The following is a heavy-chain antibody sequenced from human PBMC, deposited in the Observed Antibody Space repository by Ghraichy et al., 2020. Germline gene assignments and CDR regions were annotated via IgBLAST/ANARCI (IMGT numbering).Heavy chain of an antibody. V-gene: IGHV3-66*01. J-gene: IGHJ4*02. CDR1: GFTVSSSY. CDR2: IFGGETS. D-gene: IGHD2-15*01. Sequence: LSLTCAASGFTVSSSYMSWVRQVPGKGLEWVSIIFGGETSNYADSVKGRFSVSRDNSKNTVVLQMNSLRAEDTAVYYCATLGLADFDYWGQGTLVTVSS. CDR3: ATLGLADFDY.